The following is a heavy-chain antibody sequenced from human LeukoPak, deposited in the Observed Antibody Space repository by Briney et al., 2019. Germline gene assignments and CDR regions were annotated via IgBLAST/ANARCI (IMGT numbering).Heavy chain of an antibody. D-gene: IGHD3-22*01. CDR3: ARAVYDSSGYSS. CDR2: ISGSGGST. V-gene: IGHV3-23*01. J-gene: IGHJ4*02. Sequence: PGGSLRLSCAASGFTFSSYAMSWVRQAPGKGLEWVSAISGSGGSTYYADSVKGRFTISRDNSKNTLYLQMNSLRAEDTAVYYCARAVYDSSGYSSWGQGTLVTVSS. CDR1: GFTFSSYA.